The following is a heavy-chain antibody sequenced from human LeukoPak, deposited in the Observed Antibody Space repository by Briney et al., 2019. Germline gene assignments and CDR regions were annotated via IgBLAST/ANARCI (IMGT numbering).Heavy chain of an antibody. V-gene: IGHV4-31*03. CDR2: IYYSGST. D-gene: IGHD6-13*01. CDR1: GGSISSGGYY. J-gene: IGHJ3*02. CDR3: ARSPPPTYSSSWYLGSGWFRDHAFDI. Sequence: SPTLSLTCTVSGGSISSGGYYGSWIRQHPGKGLEWIGYIYYSGSTYYNPSLKSRVTISVDTSKNQFSLKLSSVTAADTAVYYCARSPPPTYSSSWYLGSGWFRDHAFDIWGQGTMVTVSP.